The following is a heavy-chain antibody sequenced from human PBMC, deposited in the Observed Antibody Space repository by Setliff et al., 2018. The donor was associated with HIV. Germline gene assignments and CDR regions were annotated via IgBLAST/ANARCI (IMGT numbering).Heavy chain of an antibody. V-gene: IGHV1-69*13. CDR1: GGPFSSYA. Sequence: SVKVSCKASGGPFSSYAISWVRQAPGQGLDWMGGIIPVFGTTNYAQKFQGRVTITADESTSTAYMELSSLRSEDTAVYYCARGGVYYYDSSGWSMDYWGQGTLVTVSS. J-gene: IGHJ4*02. CDR2: IIPVFGTT. CDR3: ARGGVYYYDSSGWSMDY. D-gene: IGHD3-22*01.